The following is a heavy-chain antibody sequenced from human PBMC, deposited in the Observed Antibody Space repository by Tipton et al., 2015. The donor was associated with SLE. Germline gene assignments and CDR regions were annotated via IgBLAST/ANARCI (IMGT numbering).Heavy chain of an antibody. J-gene: IGHJ4*02. V-gene: IGHV4-61*09. CDR2: IYTSGST. Sequence: TLSLTCTVSGGSISGGSYYWSWIRQPAGKGLEWIGYIYTSGSTDYNPSLKSRVTISVDTSKNQFSLKLSSVTAADTAVYYCASIAAAGTTFDYWGQGSLVTVSS. CDR1: GGSISGGSYY. CDR3: ASIAAAGTTFDY. D-gene: IGHD6-13*01.